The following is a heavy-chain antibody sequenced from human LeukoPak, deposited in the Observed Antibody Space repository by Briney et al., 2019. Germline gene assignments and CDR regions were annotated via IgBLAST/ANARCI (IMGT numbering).Heavy chain of an antibody. CDR2: IYYSGST. Sequence: PSETLSLTCTVSGGSISSYYWSCIRQPPGKGLEWIGYIYYSGSTNYNPSLKSRVTISVDTSKNQFSLKLSSVTAADTAVYYCAREDSSSWYVRYFDYWGQGTLVTVSS. D-gene: IGHD6-13*01. CDR1: GGSISSYY. V-gene: IGHV4-59*01. J-gene: IGHJ4*02. CDR3: AREDSSSWYVRYFDY.